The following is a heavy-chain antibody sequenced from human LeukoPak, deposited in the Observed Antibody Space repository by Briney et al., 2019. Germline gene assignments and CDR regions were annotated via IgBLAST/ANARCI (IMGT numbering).Heavy chain of an antibody. CDR2: LYYSGST. CDR1: GGSISSYY. J-gene: IGHJ3*02. CDR3: ARGAFDI. V-gene: IGHV4-59*08. Sequence: MPSETLSLTCTVSGGSISSYYWTWIRQPPGKGLEWIGSLYYSGSTNYNPSLKSRVTISVDTSKNQFSLKLSSVTAADTAVYYCARGAFDIWGQGTMVTVSS.